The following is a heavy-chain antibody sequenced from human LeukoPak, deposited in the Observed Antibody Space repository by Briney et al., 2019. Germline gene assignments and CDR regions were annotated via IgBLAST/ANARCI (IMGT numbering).Heavy chain of an antibody. V-gene: IGHV4-59*08. J-gene: IGHJ4*02. CDR2: ISYSGGT. CDR3: ARAREPLEFTYYFDF. Sequence: SETLSLTCTVSGDSISSYYWNWIRQPPGKGLEWIGFISYSGGTNYNPSLKSRVTISVDTPKNQFSLKLSSVTAADTAVYYCARAREPLEFTYYFDFWGQGTLVTVSS. CDR1: GDSISSYY. D-gene: IGHD1-1*01.